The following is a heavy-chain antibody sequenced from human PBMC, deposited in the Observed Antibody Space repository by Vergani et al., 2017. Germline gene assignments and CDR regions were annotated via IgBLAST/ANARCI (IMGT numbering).Heavy chain of an antibody. J-gene: IGHJ4*02. CDR3: YTYYHDY. V-gene: IGHV3-15*01. D-gene: IGHD2-2*02. Sequence: EVQVVESGGGLIKPGGSLRLSCVVSGITFKNAWINWVRQAPGKGLEWIGRIRSKNDGGTADYAAPLKGRFTISRDDSKDSAFLLVNNLKTEDTAVYFCYTYYHDYWGQGTPVTVSS. CDR1: GITFKNAW. CDR2: IRSKNDGGTA.